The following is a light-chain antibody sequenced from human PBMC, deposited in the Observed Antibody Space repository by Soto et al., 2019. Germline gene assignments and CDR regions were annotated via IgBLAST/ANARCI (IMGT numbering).Light chain of an antibody. CDR3: CSYEVGHTYV. V-gene: IGLV2-11*01. CDR2: DVI. Sequence: QSALTQPRSVSGSPGQSVTISCTGTSSNVGGYNYVAWYQQHAGKAPKLMIYDVIKRPSGVPDRFSASKSGNTASLTISGLQAEDEADYYCCSYEVGHTYVFGFGTKRTVL. J-gene: IGLJ1*01. CDR1: SSNVGGYNY.